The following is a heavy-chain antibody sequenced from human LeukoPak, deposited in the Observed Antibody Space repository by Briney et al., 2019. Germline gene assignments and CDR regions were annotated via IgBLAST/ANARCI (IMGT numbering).Heavy chain of an antibody. Sequence: ASVKVSCKASGYTFTTNGVSWVRQAPGQGLEWLAWIGPYDGDTNYTPDLQGRVTLSTDTSTSTAYMELTSLRSDDTAVYYCARPRGGIYSSRDAFDIWGQGTMVTVSS. J-gene: IGHJ3*02. D-gene: IGHD2-2*01. V-gene: IGHV1-18*04. CDR2: IGPYDGDT. CDR1: GYTFTTNG. CDR3: ARPRGGIYSSRDAFDI.